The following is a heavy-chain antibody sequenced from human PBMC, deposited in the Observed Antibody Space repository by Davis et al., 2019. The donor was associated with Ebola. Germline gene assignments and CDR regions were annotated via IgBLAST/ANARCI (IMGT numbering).Heavy chain of an antibody. Sequence: PSETLSLTCTVPGGSIRSSSYYWAWIRQPPGKGLEWIGEINHRGRAYYNPSLRSRVTMSVDTSKKYFSLEVTSVAAADAAVYYCASPHQIRGKDYFDCWGQGTLVTVSS. V-gene: IGHV4-39*02. CDR2: INHRGRA. CDR1: GGSIRSSSYY. CDR3: ASPHQIRGKDYFDC. J-gene: IGHJ4*02. D-gene: IGHD2-2*01.